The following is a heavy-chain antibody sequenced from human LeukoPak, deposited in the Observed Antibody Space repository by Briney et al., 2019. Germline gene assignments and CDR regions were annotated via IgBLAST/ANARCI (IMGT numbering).Heavy chain of an antibody. J-gene: IGHJ3*02. Sequence: GASVTVSCKASGYTFTAYHIHWVRQAPGQGPEWMGWVYPNGGDTIYAQKFQCRVTMTRDTSINTAYMELSRLTSGDTAMYYCARELGATAAFDIWGQGTMVTVSS. CDR2: VYPNGGDT. CDR1: GYTFTAYH. CDR3: ARELGATAAFDI. V-gene: IGHV1-2*02. D-gene: IGHD1-26*01.